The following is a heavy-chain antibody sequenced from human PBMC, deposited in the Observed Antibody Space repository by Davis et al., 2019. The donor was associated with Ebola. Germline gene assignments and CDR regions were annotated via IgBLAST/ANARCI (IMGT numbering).Heavy chain of an antibody. J-gene: IGHJ6*02. CDR1: GGSISSSSYY. V-gene: IGHV4-39*01. D-gene: IGHD6-13*01. CDR2: IYYSGST. Sequence: MPSETLSLTCTVSGGSISSSSYYWGWIRQPPGKGLEWIGSIYYSGSTYYNPSLKSRVTISVDTSKNQFSLKLSSVTAADTAVYYCARHIRYSSSWLYYYYGMDVWGQGTTVTVSS. CDR3: ARHIRYSSSWLYYYYGMDV.